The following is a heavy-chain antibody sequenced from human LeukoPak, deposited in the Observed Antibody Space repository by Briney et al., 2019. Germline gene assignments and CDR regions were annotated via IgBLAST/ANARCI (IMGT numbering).Heavy chain of an antibody. CDR3: TRDYDYFSGHNLDAYDI. Sequence: GGSLRLSCAVSGLSFSSYWMTWVRQAPGKGLEWVANIKEDGSAKSYVDSVKGRFTISRDNAKNSLYLQMNSLRVEDTAVYYCTRDYDYFSGHNLDAYDIWGQGTTVIVSS. CDR1: GLSFSSYW. V-gene: IGHV3-7*01. J-gene: IGHJ3*02. D-gene: IGHD2-15*01. CDR2: IKEDGSAK.